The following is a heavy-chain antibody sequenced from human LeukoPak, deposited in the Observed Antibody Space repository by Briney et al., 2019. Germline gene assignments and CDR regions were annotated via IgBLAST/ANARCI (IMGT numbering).Heavy chain of an antibody. CDR2: INHSGST. V-gene: IGHV4-34*01. CDR3: ARGTSYSYGFRYYYYGMDV. CDR1: GGSFSGYY. J-gene: IGHJ6*02. D-gene: IGHD5-18*01. Sequence: SETLSLTCAVYGGSFSGYYWSWIRQPPGKGLEWIGEINHSGSTNYNPSLKSRVTISVDTSKNQFSLKLSSVTAADTAVYYCARGTSYSYGFRYYYYGMDVWGQGTTVTVSS.